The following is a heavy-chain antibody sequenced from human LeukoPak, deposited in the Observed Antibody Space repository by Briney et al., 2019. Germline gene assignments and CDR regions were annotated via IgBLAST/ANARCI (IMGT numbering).Heavy chain of an antibody. J-gene: IGHJ4*02. V-gene: IGHV3-48*03. CDR3: TRDRAVGSGWYGTFDY. CDR2: IRSSGNTI. Sequence: PGGSLRRSCAASGFTFSSYEMNWVRQAPGKGLEWVSYIRSSGNTIYYADSVKGRFTISRDNAKNSLYLQMNSLRAEGTAVYYCTRDRAVGSGWYGTFDYWGQGTLVTVSS. D-gene: IGHD6-19*01. CDR1: GFTFSSYE.